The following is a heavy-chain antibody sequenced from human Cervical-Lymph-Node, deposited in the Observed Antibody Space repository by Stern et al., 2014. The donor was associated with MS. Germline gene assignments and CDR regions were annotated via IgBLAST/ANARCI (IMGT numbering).Heavy chain of an antibody. CDR1: GYIFTAYY. Sequence: QVQLVQSEPGVKKPGASVKGSCKTSGYIFTAYYIHWVRQAPGQGLEWMGWINPNTGATNYARKFSDKVAFTRDTSTTTAYMDLTGLTSDDTAVYFCGRSAISLYGDHLTLNPWGQGTLLTVSS. CDR2: INPNTGAT. J-gene: IGHJ5*02. V-gene: IGHV1-2*02. CDR3: GRSAISLYGDHLTLNP. D-gene: IGHD4-17*01.